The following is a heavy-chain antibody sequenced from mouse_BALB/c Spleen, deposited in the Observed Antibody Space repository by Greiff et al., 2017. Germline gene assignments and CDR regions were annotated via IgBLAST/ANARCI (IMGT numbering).Heavy chain of an antibody. V-gene: IGHV3-8*02. CDR2: ISYSGST. CDR3: ARSDYYGSRGAMDY. Sequence: EVQLQQSGPSLVKPSQTLSLTCSVTGDSITSGYWNWIRKFPGNKLEYMGYISYSGSTYYNPSLKSRISITRDTSKNQYYLQLNSVTTEDTATYYCARSDYYGSRGAMDYWGQGTSVTVSS. D-gene: IGHD1-1*01. J-gene: IGHJ4*01. CDR1: GDSITSGY.